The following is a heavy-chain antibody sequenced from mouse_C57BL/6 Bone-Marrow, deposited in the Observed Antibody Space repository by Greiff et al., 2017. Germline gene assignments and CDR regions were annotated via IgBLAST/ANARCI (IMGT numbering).Heavy chain of an antibody. D-gene: IGHD2-3*01. CDR2: IRSKSSNYAT. J-gene: IGHJ4*01. CDR1: GFTFNTYA. Sequence: GGGLVQPKGSLKLSCAASGFTFNTYAMHWVRQAPGKGLEWVARIRSKSSNYATYYADSVKDRFTISRDDSQSMLYLQMNNLKTEDTAMYYCVRCAHPCYDGYSSGAMDYWGQGTSVTVSS. V-gene: IGHV10-3*01. CDR3: VRCAHPCYDGYSSGAMDY.